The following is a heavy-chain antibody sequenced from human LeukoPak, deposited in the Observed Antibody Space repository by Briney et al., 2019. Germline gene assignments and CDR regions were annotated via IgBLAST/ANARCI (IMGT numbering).Heavy chain of an antibody. V-gene: IGHV1-69*06. D-gene: IGHD5-18*01. CDR2: IIPIFGTA. J-gene: IGHJ6*03. CDR1: GGTFSSYA. Sequence: SVKVSCKASGGTFSSYAISWVRQATGQGLEWMGGIIPIFGTANYAQKFQGRVTITADKSTSTAYMELSSLRSEDTAVYYCARDRDTAMVTGYYYYMDVWGKGTTVTVSS. CDR3: ARDRDTAMVTGYYYYMDV.